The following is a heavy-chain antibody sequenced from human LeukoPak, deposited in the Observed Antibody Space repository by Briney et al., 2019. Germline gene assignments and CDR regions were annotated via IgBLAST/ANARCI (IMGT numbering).Heavy chain of an antibody. CDR1: GGTFSRYA. D-gene: IGHD4-11*01. CDR2: IISMFGTA. J-gene: IGHJ5*02. Sequence: SVKVSCKASGGTFSRYAISWVGQAPGQGLEWMGRIISMFGTANYAQKFQGRVTITTDKSTSTAYMELNNLRSKDTAVYYCARGPRPTVRGMENWFDPWGQGTLVTVSS. CDR3: ARGPRPTVRGMENWFDP. V-gene: IGHV1-69*05.